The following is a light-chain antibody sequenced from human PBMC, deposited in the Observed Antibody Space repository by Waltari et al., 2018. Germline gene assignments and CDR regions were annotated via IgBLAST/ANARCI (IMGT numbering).Light chain of an antibody. CDR1: SSNIGSNP. Sequence: QSVLTQPPSASGTPGQRVTISCSGSSSNIGSNPVNWYQQLPGTAPKLLIYTNNQWPSGVADRFSGSKSGTSASLAISGLQSEDEADYYCATWDDNLKVVFGGGTKLTVL. CDR3: ATWDDNLKVV. J-gene: IGLJ2*01. V-gene: IGLV1-44*01. CDR2: TNN.